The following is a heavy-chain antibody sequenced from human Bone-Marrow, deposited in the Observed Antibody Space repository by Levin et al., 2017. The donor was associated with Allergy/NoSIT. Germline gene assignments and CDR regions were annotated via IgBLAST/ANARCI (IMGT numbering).Heavy chain of an antibody. Sequence: QSGGSLRLSCAASGFTFSSYGMHWVRQAPGKGLEWVAVISYDGSNKYYADSVKGRFTISRDNSKNTLYLQMNSLRAEDTAVYYCAKECYYGSGSYYYYGMDVWGQGTTVTVSS. V-gene: IGHV3-30*18. CDR2: ISYDGSNK. CDR3: AKECYYGSGSYYYYGMDV. J-gene: IGHJ6*02. D-gene: IGHD3-10*01. CDR1: GFTFSSYG.